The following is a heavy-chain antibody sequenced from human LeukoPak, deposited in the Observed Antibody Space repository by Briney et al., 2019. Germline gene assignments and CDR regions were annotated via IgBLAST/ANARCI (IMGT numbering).Heavy chain of an antibody. V-gene: IGHV3-53*01. CDR2: IDRGGVR. CDR3: ARGRASTTIFDY. D-gene: IGHD5-12*01. CDR1: GFSVSDYF. J-gene: IGHJ4*02. Sequence: GGSLRLSCAASGFSVSDYFMAWVRQAPGKGLQWVSHIDRGGVREDADSVKGRFTFSRDTTRNILYLQMSSLRADDTAMYYCARGRASTTIFDYWGQGTLVTVSS.